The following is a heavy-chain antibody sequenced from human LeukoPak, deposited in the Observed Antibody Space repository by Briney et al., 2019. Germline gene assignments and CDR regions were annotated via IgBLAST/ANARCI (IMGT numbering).Heavy chain of an antibody. CDR1: GLIFRSYW. D-gene: IGHD5-24*01. CDR2: INQDGSEK. J-gene: IGHJ4*02. V-gene: IGHV3-7*01. Sequence: GGSLRLSCAVSGLIFRSYWMSWVRQAPGKGLEWVANINQDGSEKYFVDSVKGRFTISGDNAKNSLHPQMNTLRAEDTAVYYCARERDGRFFDYWGQGTLVTVSS. CDR3: ARERDGRFFDY.